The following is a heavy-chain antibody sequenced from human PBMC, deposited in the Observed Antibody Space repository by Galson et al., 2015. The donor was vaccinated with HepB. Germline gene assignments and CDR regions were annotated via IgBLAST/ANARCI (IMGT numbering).Heavy chain of an antibody. Sequence: SLRLSCAASGFTFNTHAMHWVRQAPGRGLVWVSRIQGDGGVTTYADSVKGRFTISRDNSKNTLYLQMNSLRAEDTAVYYCAREGNCAGGCFHVDYWGQGTLVTV. CDR1: GFTFNTHA. CDR2: IQGDGGVT. D-gene: IGHD2-21*01. CDR3: AREGNCAGGCFHVDY. J-gene: IGHJ4*02. V-gene: IGHV3-74*01.